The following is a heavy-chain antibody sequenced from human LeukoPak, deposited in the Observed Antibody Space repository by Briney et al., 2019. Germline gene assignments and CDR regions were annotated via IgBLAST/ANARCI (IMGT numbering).Heavy chain of an antibody. CDR2: ISSLGSTI. V-gene: IGHV3-48*04. Sequence: PGGSLRLSCAASGFTFSTYSMNWVRQAPGQGLEWVSYISSLGSTIYYADSVKGRFTISKDNAKNTVYLQMNSLRAEDTAVYYCVSFYETYWGRGTLVTVSS. CDR3: VSFYETY. CDR1: GFTFSTYS. D-gene: IGHD2/OR15-2a*01. J-gene: IGHJ4*02.